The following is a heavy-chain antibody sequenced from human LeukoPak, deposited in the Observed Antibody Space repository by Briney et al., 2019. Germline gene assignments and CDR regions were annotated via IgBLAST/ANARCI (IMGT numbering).Heavy chain of an antibody. J-gene: IGHJ5*01. CDR3: ARDRASSGWFDY. CDR1: GGTFSSYA. D-gene: IGHD6-19*01. Sequence: SVKVSXKASGGTFSSYAISWVRQAPGQGLEWMGGIIPIFGTANYAQKFQGRVTITADESTSTAYMELSSLRSEDTAVYYCARDRASSGWFDYGGQGTLVTVSS. V-gene: IGHV1-69*01. CDR2: IIPIFGTA.